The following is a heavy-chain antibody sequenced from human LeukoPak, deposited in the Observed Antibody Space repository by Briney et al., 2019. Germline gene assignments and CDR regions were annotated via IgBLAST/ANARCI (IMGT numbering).Heavy chain of an antibody. D-gene: IGHD5-12*01. Sequence: ASVKVSCKASGYTFTSYDINWVRQATGQGLEWMGWMNPNSGSTGYAQKFQGRVTITRNTSISTAYMELSGLRSDDTAVYYCARGRSTGYPYYFECWGQGTLVTVSS. CDR1: GYTFTSYD. CDR2: MNPNSGST. V-gene: IGHV1-8*03. J-gene: IGHJ4*02. CDR3: ARGRSTGYPYYFEC.